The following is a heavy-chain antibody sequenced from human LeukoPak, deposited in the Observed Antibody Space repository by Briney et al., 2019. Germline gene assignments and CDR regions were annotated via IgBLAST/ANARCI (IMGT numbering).Heavy chain of an antibody. J-gene: IGHJ4*02. CDR3: AHRPGYSSAHYV. Sequence: SGPTLVNPTQTLTLTCTFSGFSLTTSGVGVGWIRQPPGKALEWLALIYWDDNKRYSPSLKSRLTITKDTSRNQVVLAMTNMDPVDTATYYCAHRPGYSSAHYVWGQGTLVTVSS. CDR1: GFSLTTSGVG. V-gene: IGHV2-5*02. CDR2: IYWDDNK. D-gene: IGHD6-19*01.